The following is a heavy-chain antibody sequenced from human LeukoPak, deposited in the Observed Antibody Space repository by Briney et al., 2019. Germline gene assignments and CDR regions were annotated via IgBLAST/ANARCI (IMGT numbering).Heavy chain of an antibody. D-gene: IGHD3-9*01. Sequence: PSETLSLTCTVSGGSISSYYWSWIRQPPGKGLEWIGYIYYSGSTNYNPSLKSRVTISVDKSKNQFSLKLSSVTAADTAVYYCARALWYPDILTGYAFDIWGQGTMVTVSS. CDR2: IYYSGST. V-gene: IGHV4-59*12. CDR1: GGSISSYY. J-gene: IGHJ3*02. CDR3: ARALWYPDILTGYAFDI.